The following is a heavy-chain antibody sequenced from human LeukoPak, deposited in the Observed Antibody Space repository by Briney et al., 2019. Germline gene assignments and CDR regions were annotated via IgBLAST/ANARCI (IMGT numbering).Heavy chain of an antibody. J-gene: IGHJ5*02. D-gene: IGHD3-3*01. CDR2: IYYSGST. CDR1: GGSISSSSYY. V-gene: IGHV4-39*07. Sequence: SETLSLTCTVSGGSISSSSYYWGWIRQPPGKGLEWIGSIYYSGSTYYNPSLKSRVTISVDTSKNQFSLKLSSVTAADTAVYYCARDFSDGITIFGVPRGFDPWGQGTLVTVSS. CDR3: ARDFSDGITIFGVPRGFDP.